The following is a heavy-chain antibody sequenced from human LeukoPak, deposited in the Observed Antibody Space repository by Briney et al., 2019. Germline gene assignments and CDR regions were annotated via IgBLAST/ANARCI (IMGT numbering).Heavy chain of an antibody. CDR1: GYSISSGYY. V-gene: IGHV4-38-2*02. J-gene: IGHJ4*02. CDR3: ASLWFGESPGFDY. Sequence: SETLSLTCIVSGYSISSGYYWGWIRQPPGKGLEWIGTIYYSGTTYYNPSLKSRVTISVDTSKNQFSLKLSSVTAADTAVYYCASLWFGESPGFDYWGQGTLVTVSS. CDR2: IYYSGTT. D-gene: IGHD3-10*01.